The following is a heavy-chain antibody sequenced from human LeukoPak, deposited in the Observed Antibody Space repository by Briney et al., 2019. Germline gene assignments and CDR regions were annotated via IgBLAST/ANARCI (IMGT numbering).Heavy chain of an antibody. V-gene: IGHV3-53*01. CDR1: GFTFSSYS. Sequence: GGSLRLSCAASGFTFSSYSMNWVRQAPGKGLEWVSVIYSGGSTYYADSVKGRFTISRDNSKNTLYLQMNSLRAEDTVVYYCARGSGGGGTNWGQGTLVTVSS. J-gene: IGHJ4*02. CDR3: ARGSGGGGTN. D-gene: IGHD2-21*01. CDR2: IYSGGST.